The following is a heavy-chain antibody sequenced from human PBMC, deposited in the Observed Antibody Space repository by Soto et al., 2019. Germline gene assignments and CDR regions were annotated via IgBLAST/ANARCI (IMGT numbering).Heavy chain of an antibody. Sequence: QITLKESGPTLVKSTQTLTLTCTFSGFSLTTSGVGVGWIRQPPGKALEWLALIFWNDDERYSPSLESRLTITKDPSKNQVLHTKTNMDVVDTATYCCAHRRYSSKCFQQWGLGTLVTVSS. V-gene: IGHV2-5*01. CDR3: AHRRYSSKCFQQ. J-gene: IGHJ1*01. CDR2: IFWNDDE. D-gene: IGHD6-13*01. CDR1: GFSLTTSGVG.